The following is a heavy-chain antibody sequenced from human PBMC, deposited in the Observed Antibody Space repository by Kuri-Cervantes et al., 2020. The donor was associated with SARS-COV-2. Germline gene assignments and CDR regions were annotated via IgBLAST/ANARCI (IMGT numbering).Heavy chain of an antibody. J-gene: IGHJ6*02. V-gene: IGHV4-59*01. CDR3: ARHTPSYYDFWSGYLIYYGMDV. Sequence: ESLKISCTVSGGSISSYYWSWIRQPPGKGLEWTGYIYYSGSTNYNPSLKSRVTISVDTSKNQFSLKLSSVTAADTAVYYCARHTPSYYDFWSGYLIYYGMDVWGQGTTVTVSS. CDR2: IYYSGST. D-gene: IGHD3-3*01. CDR1: GGSISSYY.